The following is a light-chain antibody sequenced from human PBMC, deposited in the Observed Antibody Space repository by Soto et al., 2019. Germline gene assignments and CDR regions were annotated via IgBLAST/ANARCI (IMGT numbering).Light chain of an antibody. CDR3: HKYDSASKP. CDR2: AAS. Sequence: RMTQSPSSLSASTGDRVTITCRASQGISSYLAWYQQKLGKAPKLLIYAASSLQSGVPSRFSGSGSGTDFTLTITSLQPEDVATYYCHKYDSASKPVGQGTTVDTK. V-gene: IGKV1-27*01. J-gene: IGKJ1*01. CDR1: QGISSY.